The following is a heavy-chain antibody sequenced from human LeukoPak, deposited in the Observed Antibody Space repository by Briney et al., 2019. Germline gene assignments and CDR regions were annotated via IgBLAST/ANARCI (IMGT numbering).Heavy chain of an antibody. Sequence: SGGSLRLSCEASGFTFSSYWMNWVRQAPGKGLEWVGRISNKANSYTTEYATSVKGRFTISRDDSKDSLYLQMNDLKTEDTAVYHCTRGYSGVSIYAFDVWGQGTMITVSS. V-gene: IGHV3-72*01. CDR1: GFTFSSYW. D-gene: IGHD5-12*01. CDR2: ISNKANSYTT. J-gene: IGHJ3*01. CDR3: TRGYSGVSIYAFDV.